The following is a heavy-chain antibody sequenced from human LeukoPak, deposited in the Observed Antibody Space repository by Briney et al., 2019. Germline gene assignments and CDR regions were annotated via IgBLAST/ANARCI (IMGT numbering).Heavy chain of an antibody. CDR2: ISSNGGST. V-gene: IGHV3-64*01. D-gene: IGHD1-14*01. J-gene: IGHJ3*02. Sequence: PGGSLRLSCAASGFTFSSYAMHWVRQAPGKGLEYVSAISSNGGSTYYANSVKGRFTISRDNSKNTLYLQMGSLRAEDMAVYYCARGTAANDAFDIWGQGTMVTVSS. CDR3: ARGTAANDAFDI. CDR1: GFTFSSYA.